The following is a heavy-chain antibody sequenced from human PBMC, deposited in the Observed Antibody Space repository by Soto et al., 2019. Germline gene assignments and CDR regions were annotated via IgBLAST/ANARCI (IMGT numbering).Heavy chain of an antibody. CDR2: ISGSGRST. CDR1: GFSYTYYA. D-gene: IGHD6-13*01. Sequence: ESGGGLVQPGGSLRLSCAASGFSYTYYAMSWVRQAPGKGLEWVSTISGSGRSTYYADSVKGRFTISRDNSKNTLYLQMNSLRAGDTAVYYCAKDKETIAAAGTFDYWGRGTLVTVSS. V-gene: IGHV3-23*01. J-gene: IGHJ4*02. CDR3: AKDKETIAAAGTFDY.